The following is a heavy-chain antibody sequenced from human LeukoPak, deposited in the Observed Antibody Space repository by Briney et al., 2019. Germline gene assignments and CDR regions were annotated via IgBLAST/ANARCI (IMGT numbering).Heavy chain of an antibody. D-gene: IGHD6-19*01. CDR2: LHHSGNT. J-gene: IGHJ4*02. Sequence: PSETLSLTCSVSGSSISTNFYWGWVRQPPGKSLEWLGSLHHSGNTFYNPSLKSRLTISVDTSKNQFSLKLSSVTAADTAVYYCARTSSSGLVGGYYFDYWGQGTLVTVSS. V-gene: IGHV4-38-2*01. CDR3: ARTSSSGLVGGYYFDY. CDR1: GSSISTNFY.